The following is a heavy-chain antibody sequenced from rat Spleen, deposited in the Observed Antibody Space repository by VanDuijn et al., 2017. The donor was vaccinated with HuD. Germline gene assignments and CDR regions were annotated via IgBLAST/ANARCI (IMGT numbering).Heavy chain of an antibody. CDR1: GYSITSSYR. CDR3: ARGGALDY. V-gene: IGHV3-3*01. CDR2: INSAGST. Sequence: EVQLQESGPGLVKPSQSLSLTCSVTGYSITSSYRWNWIRKFPGNKLEWMGYINSAGSTNYNPSLKSRISITRDTSKNQFFLQVNSVTTEDTATYYCARGGALDYWGQGVMVTVSS. D-gene: IGHD3-1*01. J-gene: IGHJ2*01.